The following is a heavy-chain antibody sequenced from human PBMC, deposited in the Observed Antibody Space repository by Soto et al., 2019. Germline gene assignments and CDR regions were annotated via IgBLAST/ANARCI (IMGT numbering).Heavy chain of an antibody. V-gene: IGHV5-10-1*01. CDR3: ARGPPSVPVFGGDGHAFDI. J-gene: IGHJ3*02. CDR2: IDPSDSYT. Sequence: GESLKISCKGSGYNFTSNWISWVRQMPGKGLEWMGRIDPSDSYTNYSPPFQGRVSISVDKSISTAYVHWSSLKASDTAMYYCARGPPSVPVFGGDGHAFDIWGQGTMVTVSS. D-gene: IGHD3-16*01. CDR1: GYNFTSNW.